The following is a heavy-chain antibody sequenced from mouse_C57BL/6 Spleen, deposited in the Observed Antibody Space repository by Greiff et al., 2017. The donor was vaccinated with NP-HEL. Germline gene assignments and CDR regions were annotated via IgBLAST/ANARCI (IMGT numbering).Heavy chain of an antibody. CDR3: ARGTLYYFDY. CDR1: GYTFTSYW. Sequence: QVQLQQPGAELVRPGSSVKLSCKASGYTFTSYWMDWVKQRPGQGLEWIGNIYPSDSETHYNQKFKDKATLTVDKSSSTAYMQLSSLTSEDSAVYYCARGTLYYFDYWGQGTTLTVSS. CDR2: IYPSDSET. J-gene: IGHJ2*01. V-gene: IGHV1-61*01. D-gene: IGHD3-3*01.